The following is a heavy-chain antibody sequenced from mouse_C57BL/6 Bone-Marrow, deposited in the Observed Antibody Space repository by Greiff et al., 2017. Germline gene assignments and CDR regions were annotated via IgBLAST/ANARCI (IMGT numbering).Heavy chain of an antibody. Sequence: EVQLVESGGGLVKPGGSLKLSCAASGFTFSSYAMSWVRQTPEKRLEWVATISDGGSYTYYPDNVKGRFTISRDNAKNNLYLQMSHLKSEDTAMYYCARDDHDAWFAYWGQGTLVTVSA. CDR2: ISDGGSYT. D-gene: IGHD2-4*01. J-gene: IGHJ3*01. CDR1: GFTFSSYA. CDR3: ARDDHDAWFAY. V-gene: IGHV5-4*01.